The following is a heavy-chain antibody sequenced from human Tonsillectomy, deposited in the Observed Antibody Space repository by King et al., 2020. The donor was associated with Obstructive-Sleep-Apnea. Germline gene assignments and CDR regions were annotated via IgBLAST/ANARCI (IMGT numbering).Heavy chain of an antibody. V-gene: IGHV2-70*11. CDR3: ARILAGSGYRYFFDY. Sequence: VTLKESGPALVKPTQTLTLTCTFSGFSLSTSGMCVSWIRQPPGKAPEWLARIDWDDDKYYRTSLKTRLTISKDTSKNQVVLTMTNMDPVDTATYYCARILAGSGYRYFFDYWGQGTLVTVSS. J-gene: IGHJ4*02. CDR2: IDWDDDK. D-gene: IGHD3-22*01. CDR1: GFSLSTSGMC.